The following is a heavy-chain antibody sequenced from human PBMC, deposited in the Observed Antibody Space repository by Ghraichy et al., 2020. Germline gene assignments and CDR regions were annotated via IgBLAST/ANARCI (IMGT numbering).Heavy chain of an antibody. Sequence: GESLNISCAASGFTFSSYVMSWVRQAPGKGLEWVSAISGGGSSTYYADSVRGRFTISRDNSDKKVYLQVDSLRAEDTAVYYCAKDRRETSGLGAFDVWGQGTMVTVSS. CDR2: ISGGGSST. V-gene: IGHV3-23*01. D-gene: IGHD3-22*01. J-gene: IGHJ3*01. CDR1: GFTFSSYV. CDR3: AKDRRETSGLGAFDV.